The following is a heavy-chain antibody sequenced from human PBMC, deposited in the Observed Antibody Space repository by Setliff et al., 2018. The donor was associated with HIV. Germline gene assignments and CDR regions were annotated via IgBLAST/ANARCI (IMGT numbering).Heavy chain of an antibody. V-gene: IGHV1-46*01. J-gene: IGHJ5*02. Sequence: ASVKVSCKASGFTFTTYYMHWVRQAPGQGLEWMGIINPSGGSTTYAQKFQGRVTTTRDTSTSTVYMELRSLRSEDTAVYYCARGDYDFWSGYERDWLDPWGQGTLVTVSS. D-gene: IGHD3-3*01. CDR1: GFTFTTYY. CDR3: ARGDYDFWSGYERDWLDP. CDR2: INPSGGST.